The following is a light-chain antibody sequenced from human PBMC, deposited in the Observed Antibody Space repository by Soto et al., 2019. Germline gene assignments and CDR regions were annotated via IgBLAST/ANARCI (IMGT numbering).Light chain of an antibody. J-gene: IGKJ1*01. CDR2: DAS. Sequence: DIQMTQSPSTLSASVGDRVTITCRASQRMSGFLAWYEQKPGKAPQLLISDASSLESGVPSRFSAGGSGTGFVRTISNLSPEDIGTYYCHDYSSYSGTFGPGSKVEIK. CDR1: QRMSGF. CDR3: HDYSSYSGT. V-gene: IGKV1-5*01.